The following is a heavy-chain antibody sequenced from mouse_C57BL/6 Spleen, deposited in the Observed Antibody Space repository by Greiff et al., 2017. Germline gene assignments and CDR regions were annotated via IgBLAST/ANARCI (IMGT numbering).Heavy chain of an antibody. CDR1: GYAFSSYW. CDR3: ARGIYDGNYGYFDY. V-gene: IGHV1-80*01. CDR2: IYPGDGDT. J-gene: IGHJ2*01. Sequence: QVQLQQSGAELVKPGASVKISCKASGYAFSSYWMNWVKQRPGKGLEWIGQIYPGDGDTNHNGKFKGKATLTADKSSSTAYMQLSSLTSEDSAVYFCARGIYDGNYGYFDYWGQGTTLTVSS. D-gene: IGHD2-1*01.